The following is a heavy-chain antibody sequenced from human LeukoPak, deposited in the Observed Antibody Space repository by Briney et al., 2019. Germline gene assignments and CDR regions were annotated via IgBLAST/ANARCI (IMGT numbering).Heavy chain of an antibody. V-gene: IGHV3-7*04. Sequence: AGSLRLSCAASGFTFSSYWMSWVRQAPGKGLEWVANIKQDGSEKYYVHSVKGRFTISRDNAKNSLSLQMNRLRAEDTAVYYCARGYYDFWSGYYSPYKWFDPWGQGTLVTVSS. CDR1: GFTFSSYW. CDR3: ARGYYDFWSGYYSPYKWFDP. D-gene: IGHD3-3*01. CDR2: IKQDGSEK. J-gene: IGHJ5*02.